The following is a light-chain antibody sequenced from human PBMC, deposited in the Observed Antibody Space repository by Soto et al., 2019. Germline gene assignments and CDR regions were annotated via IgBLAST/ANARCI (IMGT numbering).Light chain of an antibody. J-gene: IGKJ1*01. Sequence: DIQLTQSPSFLSASVGDRVTITCRASQGISSYLAWYQQKPGKAPKLLIYKASSLESGVPSRFSGSGSGTEFTLTISSLQPDDFATYYCQQYKSHRRTFGQGTKVDIK. V-gene: IGKV1-5*03. CDR1: QGISSY. CDR3: QQYKSHRRT. CDR2: KAS.